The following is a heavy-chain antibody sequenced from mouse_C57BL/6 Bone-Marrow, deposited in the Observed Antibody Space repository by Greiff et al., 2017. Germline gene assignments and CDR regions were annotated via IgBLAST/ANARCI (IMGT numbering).Heavy chain of an antibody. CDR2: TYWDDDK. CDR3: ARVLYAMDY. J-gene: IGHJ4*01. CDR1: GFSLSTSGMG. V-gene: IGHV8-12*01. Sequence: QVTLKECGPGILQSSQTLSLTCSFSGFSLSTSGMGVSWIRQPSGKGLEWLAHTYWDDDKRYNPSLKSPLTISKDTSRNQLFLKITSVDTADTAAYYCARVLYAMDYWGQGTSVTVSS.